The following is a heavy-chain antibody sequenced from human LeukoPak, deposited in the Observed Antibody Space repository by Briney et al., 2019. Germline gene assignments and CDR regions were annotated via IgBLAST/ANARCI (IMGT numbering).Heavy chain of an antibody. CDR1: GYTFTGYY. CDR2: INPNSGGT. CDR3: AIMHGYYDGSGYWVQ. V-gene: IGHV1-2*02. D-gene: IGHD3-22*01. Sequence: ASVKVSCKASGYTFTGYYMHWVRQAPGQGLEWIGWINPNSGGTNYAQKFQGRVTMTRDTSISTAYMELSRLRSDDTAVYYCAIMHGYYDGSGYWVQWGQGTLVTVSS. J-gene: IGHJ4*02.